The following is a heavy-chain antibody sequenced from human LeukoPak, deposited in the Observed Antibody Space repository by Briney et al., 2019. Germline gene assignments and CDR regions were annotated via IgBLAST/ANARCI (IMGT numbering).Heavy chain of an antibody. CDR3: ARTCYDRTGYYYAFDI. D-gene: IGHD3-22*01. V-gene: IGHV3-48*02. J-gene: IGHJ3*02. Sequence: GRFTVSRDNAKNSLYLQMNSLRDEDTAVYYCARTCYDRTGYYYAFDIWGQGTLVTVSS.